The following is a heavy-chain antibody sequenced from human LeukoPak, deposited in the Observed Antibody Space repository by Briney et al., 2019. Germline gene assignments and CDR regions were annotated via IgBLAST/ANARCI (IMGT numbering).Heavy chain of an antibody. J-gene: IGHJ4*02. D-gene: IGHD2-2*01. CDR3: ARDRGCSSTNCYSLFFHY. CDR2: IWYDGSNK. CDR1: GFSFSTYG. V-gene: IGHV3-33*01. Sequence: GGSLRLSCAASGFSFSTYGMHWVRQAPGKGLEWVALIWYDGSNKCYADSVKGRFTISRDNSKNTLYLQMNSLRAEDTAVYYCARDRGCSSTNCYSLFFHYWGQGTLVTVSS.